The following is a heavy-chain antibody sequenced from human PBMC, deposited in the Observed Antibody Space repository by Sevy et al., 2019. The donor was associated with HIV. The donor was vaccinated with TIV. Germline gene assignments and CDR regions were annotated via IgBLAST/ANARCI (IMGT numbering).Heavy chain of an antibody. CDR3: ASHNYYDRSGYYYPVWFDY. J-gene: IGHJ4*02. V-gene: IGHV4-39*01. Sequence: SETLSITCTVSGGSISSSSYYWGWIRQPPGKGLEWIASIYYSGSTYYNPSLKSRVTISVDTSKNQFSLKLSSVTAADTAVYYCASHNYYDRSGYYYPVWFDYWGQGTLVTVSS. CDR1: GGSISSSSYY. D-gene: IGHD3-22*01. CDR2: IYYSGST.